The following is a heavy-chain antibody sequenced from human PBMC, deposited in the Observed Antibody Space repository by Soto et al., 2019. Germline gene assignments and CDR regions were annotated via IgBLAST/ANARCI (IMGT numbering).Heavy chain of an antibody. D-gene: IGHD2-2*02. V-gene: IGHV1-46*01. J-gene: IGHJ6*02. CDR3: AKPYLGGKYLRKSALYGMDV. Sequence: QVQLVQSGAEVKKPGASVKVSCKASGYTFTSYYMHWVRQAPGQGLEWMGIINPSGGSTSYAQKYQGRVNMNRDTSTSTVYMELSSLRSEDTAVYYCAKPYLGGKYLRKSALYGMDVWGQGTTVTVSS. CDR2: INPSGGST. CDR1: GYTFTSYY.